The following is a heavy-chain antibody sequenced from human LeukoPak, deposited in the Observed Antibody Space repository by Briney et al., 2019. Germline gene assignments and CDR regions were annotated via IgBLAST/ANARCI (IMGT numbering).Heavy chain of an antibody. Sequence: SETLSLTCTVSGGYISSGGYYWSWIRQHPGKGLEWIGYIYYSGSTYYNPSLKSRVTISVDTSKNQFSLKLSSVTAADTAVYYCARGGYYGGWFDPWGQGTLVTVSS. D-gene: IGHD4-23*01. CDR1: GGYISSGGYY. J-gene: IGHJ5*02. V-gene: IGHV4-31*03. CDR2: IYYSGST. CDR3: ARGGYYGGWFDP.